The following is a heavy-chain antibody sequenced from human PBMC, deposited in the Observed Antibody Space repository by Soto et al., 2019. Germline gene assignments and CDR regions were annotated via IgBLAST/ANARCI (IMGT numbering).Heavy chain of an antibody. CDR1: GFTFSSYG. J-gene: IGHJ4*02. CDR3: AKDHGDLLPGLLDY. CDR2: ISYDGSNK. D-gene: IGHD4-17*01. V-gene: IGHV3-30*18. Sequence: QVQLVESGGGVVQPGRSLRLSCAASGFTFSSYGMHWVRQAPGKGLEWVAVISYDGSNKYYADSVKGRFTISRDNFKNTLYLQMNSLRAEDTAVYYCAKDHGDLLPGLLDYWGQGTLVTVSS.